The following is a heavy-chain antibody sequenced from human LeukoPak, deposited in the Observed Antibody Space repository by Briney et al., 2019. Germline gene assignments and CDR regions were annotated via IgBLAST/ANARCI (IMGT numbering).Heavy chain of an antibody. D-gene: IGHD3-3*01. CDR1: GFRFSIAW. V-gene: IGHV3-15*01. CDR2: IKSEGDGGTT. CDR3: TTDTSDDFLSGYYKPAFDY. Sequence: GGSLRLSCAASGFRFSIAWMSWVRQAPGRGLEWVGRIKSEGDGGTTDYAAPVKGRFTISRDDSTNTLYLQIHSLKTEDTAMYYCTTDTSDDFLSGYYKPAFDYWGQGTLVTVSS. J-gene: IGHJ4*02.